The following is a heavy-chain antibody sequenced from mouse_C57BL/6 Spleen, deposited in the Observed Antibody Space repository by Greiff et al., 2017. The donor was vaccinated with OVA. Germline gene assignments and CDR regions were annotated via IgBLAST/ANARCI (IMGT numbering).Heavy chain of an antibody. D-gene: IGHD4-1*01. CDR3: AREGDPNWDVRDYFDY. V-gene: IGHV1-72*01. Sequence: VQLQQSGAELVKPGASVKLSCKASGYTFTSYWMHWVKQRPGRGLEWIGRIDPNSGGTKYNEKFKSKATLTVDKPSSTAYMQLSSLTSEDSAVYYCAREGDPNWDVRDYFDYWGQGTTLTVSS. CDR2: IDPNSGGT. J-gene: IGHJ2*01. CDR1: GYTFTSYW.